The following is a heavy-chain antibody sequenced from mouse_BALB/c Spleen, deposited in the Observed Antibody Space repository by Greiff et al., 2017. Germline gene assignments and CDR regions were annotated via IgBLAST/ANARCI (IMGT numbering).Heavy chain of an antibody. CDR3: ASMITTAWFAY. D-gene: IGHD2-4*01. Sequence: VKLQQSGAELMKPGASVKISCKATGYTFSSYWIEWVKQRPGHGLEWIGEILPGSGSTNYNEKFKGKATFTADTSSNTAYMQLSSLTSEDSAVYYCASMITTAWFAYWGQGTLVTVSA. CDR1: GYTFSSYW. V-gene: IGHV1-9*01. CDR2: ILPGSGST. J-gene: IGHJ3*01.